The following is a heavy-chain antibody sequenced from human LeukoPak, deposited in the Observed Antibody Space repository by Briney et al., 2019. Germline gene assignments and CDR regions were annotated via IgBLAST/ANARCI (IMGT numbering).Heavy chain of an antibody. CDR3: AKDLSSGWTNWFDP. J-gene: IGHJ5*02. D-gene: IGHD6-19*01. CDR1: GFTFSSYG. Sequence: PGGSLRLSCAASGFTFSSYGMHWVRQAPGKGLEWVAAISYDGSNKYYADSVKGRFTISRDNSKNTLYLQMNSLRAEDTAVYYCAKDLSSGWTNWFDPWGQGTLVTVSS. V-gene: IGHV3-30*18. CDR2: ISYDGSNK.